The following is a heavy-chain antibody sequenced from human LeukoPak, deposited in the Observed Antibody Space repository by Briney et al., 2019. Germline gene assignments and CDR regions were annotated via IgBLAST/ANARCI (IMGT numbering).Heavy chain of an antibody. CDR3: AREEDALIGTRSNYYYYGMDV. J-gene: IGHJ6*02. CDR2: ISYDGSNK. CDR1: GFTFSSYA. D-gene: IGHD2-2*01. Sequence: GGSLRLSCAASGFTFSSYAMHWVRQAPGKGLEWVAVISYDGSNKYYADSVKGRFTISRDNSKNTLYLQMNSLRAEDTAVYYCAREEDALIGTRSNYYYYGMDVWGQGTTVTVSS. V-gene: IGHV3-30-3*01.